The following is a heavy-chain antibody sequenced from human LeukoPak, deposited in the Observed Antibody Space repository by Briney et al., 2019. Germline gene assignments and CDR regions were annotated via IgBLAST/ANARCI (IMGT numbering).Heavy chain of an antibody. CDR1: GYSFTSYW. V-gene: IGHV5-51*01. CDR3: ASTRYCSGGSCYSLAAFDI. Sequence: GEPLKISCKGSGYSFTSYWIGWVRQMPGKGLEWMGIIYPGDSDTRYSPSFQGQVTISADKSISTAYLQWSSLKASDTAMYYCASTRYCSGGSCYSLAAFDIWGQGTMVTVSS. D-gene: IGHD2-15*01. J-gene: IGHJ3*02. CDR2: IYPGDSDT.